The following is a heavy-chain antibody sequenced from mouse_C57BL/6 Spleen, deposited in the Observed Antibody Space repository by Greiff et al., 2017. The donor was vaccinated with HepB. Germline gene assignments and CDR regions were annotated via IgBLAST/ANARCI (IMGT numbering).Heavy chain of an antibody. Sequence: QVQLQQSGPELVKPGASVKISCKASGYAFSSSWMNWVKQRPGKGLEWIGRIYPGDGDTNYNGKFKGKATLTADKSSSTAYMQLSSLTSEDSAVYFCARWENGYYVDWYFDVWGTGTTVTVSS. V-gene: IGHV1-82*01. CDR1: GYAFSSSW. D-gene: IGHD2-3*01. CDR3: ARWENGYYVDWYFDV. J-gene: IGHJ1*03. CDR2: IYPGDGDT.